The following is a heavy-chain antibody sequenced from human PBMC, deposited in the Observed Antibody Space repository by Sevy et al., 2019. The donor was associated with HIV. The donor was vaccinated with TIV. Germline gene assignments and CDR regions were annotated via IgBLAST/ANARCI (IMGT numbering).Heavy chain of an antibody. CDR3: AKAASTTEAFDI. CDR1: GFTFDDYT. V-gene: IGHV3-43*01. Sequence: GGSLRLSCAASGFTFDDYTMHWVRQAPGKGLEWVSLISWDGGSTYYADSVMGRFTISRDNSKNSLYLQMNSLRTEDTALYYCAKAASTTEAFDIWGQGTMVTVSS. J-gene: IGHJ3*02. D-gene: IGHD4-17*01. CDR2: ISWDGGST.